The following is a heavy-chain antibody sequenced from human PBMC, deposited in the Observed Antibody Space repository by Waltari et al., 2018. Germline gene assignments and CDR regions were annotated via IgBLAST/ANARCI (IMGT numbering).Heavy chain of an antibody. V-gene: IGHV4-59*08. J-gene: IGHJ4*02. CDR3: ARHVQKYSSGSFDY. CDR2: IHYSGST. Sequence: QVQLQESGPGLVKPSETLSLPCPVPGGPTSRYYWSWLRQPPGKGLEWIGYIHYSGSTNYNPSLKSRVTISVDTSKNQFSLKLSSVTAADTAVYYCARHVQKYSSGSFDYWGQGTLVTVSS. D-gene: IGHD6-19*01. CDR1: GGPTSRYY.